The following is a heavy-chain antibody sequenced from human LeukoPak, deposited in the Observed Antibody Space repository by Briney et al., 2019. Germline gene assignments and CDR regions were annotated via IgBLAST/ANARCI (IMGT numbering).Heavy chain of an antibody. Sequence: GGSLRLSCAVSGFNFSDHWMSWVRQPPGKGLEWVANINEDGRETYYVDSVRGRFTISRDNAKNSLYLQMDSLRAEDTAVYYCANSRSGWGLLEYWGQGSLVIVS. CDR3: ANSRSGWGLLEY. V-gene: IGHV3-7*01. CDR2: INEDGRET. CDR1: GFNFSDHW. D-gene: IGHD6-19*01. J-gene: IGHJ4*02.